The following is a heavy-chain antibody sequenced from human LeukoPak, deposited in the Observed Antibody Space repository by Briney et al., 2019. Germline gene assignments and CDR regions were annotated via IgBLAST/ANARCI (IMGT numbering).Heavy chain of an antibody. J-gene: IGHJ4*02. CDR1: GFTFSSYS. Sequence: GGSLRLSCAASGFTFSSYSMNWVRQAPGKGLEWVSYISSSSSTIYCADSVKGRFTISRDNAKNSLYLQMNSLRAEDTAVYYCARGDIVVVPAARYWGQGTLVTVSS. V-gene: IGHV3-48*01. D-gene: IGHD2-2*01. CDR3: ARGDIVVVPAARY. CDR2: ISSSSSTI.